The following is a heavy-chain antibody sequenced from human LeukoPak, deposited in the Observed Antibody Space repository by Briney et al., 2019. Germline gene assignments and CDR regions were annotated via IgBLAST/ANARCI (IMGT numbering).Heavy chain of an antibody. J-gene: IGHJ6*02. D-gene: IGHD1-14*01. CDR1: GFTFNTYG. Sequence: GRSLRLSCAASGFTFNTYGMNWVRQAPGKGLEWVAVLSYDDGSNKYYADSVKGRFTIPRDNSKNTLYLQMNSLRAEDTAVYYCAKALTEYTSYYYYGMDVWGQGTTVTVSS. CDR3: AKALTEYTSYYYYGMDV. V-gene: IGHV3-30*18. CDR2: LSYDDGSNK.